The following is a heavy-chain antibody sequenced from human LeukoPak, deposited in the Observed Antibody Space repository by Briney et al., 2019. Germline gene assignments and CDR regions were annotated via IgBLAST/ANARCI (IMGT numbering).Heavy chain of an antibody. Sequence: ASVKVSCKTSGYTFTTYYIHWVRQAPGHGLEWMGIINPNGGSTNYAQKFQGRVTMTRDTSTSTVYMELSSLRSEDTAVYFCARDESIGGDYDDSRGHDAFDIWGLGTMVTVSS. CDR1: GYTFTTYY. J-gene: IGHJ3*02. CDR2: INPNGGST. CDR3: ARDESIGGDYDDSRGHDAFDI. V-gene: IGHV1-46*01. D-gene: IGHD3-22*01.